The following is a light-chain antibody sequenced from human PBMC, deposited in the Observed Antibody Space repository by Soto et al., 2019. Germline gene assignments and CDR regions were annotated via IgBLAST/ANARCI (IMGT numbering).Light chain of an antibody. Sequence: IQMTQSPSTLSGSVGDRVTITCRASQTIYSWLAWYQQKPGKVPKLLIYTASTLQSGVPSRFSGSGSGTDFTLTISSLQPEDFATYYCQKYDSDPRTFGQGTKVDIK. CDR2: TAS. J-gene: IGKJ1*01. V-gene: IGKV1-27*01. CDR1: QTIYSW. CDR3: QKYDSDPRT.